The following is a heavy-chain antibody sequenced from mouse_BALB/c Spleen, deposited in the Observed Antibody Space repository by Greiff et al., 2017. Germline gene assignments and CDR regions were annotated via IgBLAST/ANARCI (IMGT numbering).Heavy chain of an antibody. V-gene: IGHV14-3*02. J-gene: IGHJ4*01. Sequence: VQLQQSGAELVKPGASVKLSCTASGFNIKDTYMHWVKQRPEQGLEWIGRIDPANGNTKYDPKFQGKATITADTSSNTAYLQLSSLTSKDTAVYNCARERNDGNYEEYYGMDYWGQGTSVTVSS. D-gene: IGHD2-1*01. CDR3: ARERNDGNYEEYYGMDY. CDR1: GFNIKDTY. CDR2: IDPANGNT.